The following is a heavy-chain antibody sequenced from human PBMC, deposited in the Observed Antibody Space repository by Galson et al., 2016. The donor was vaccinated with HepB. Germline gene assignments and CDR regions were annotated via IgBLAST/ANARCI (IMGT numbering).Heavy chain of an antibody. CDR3: AHRQTYGGGSTFDY. Sequence: PALVKPTQTLTPTCTFSGFSLSTSGVGVGWIRQPPGKALEWLALIYWDDDERYSPSLKTRLAITKDTSKNQVVLTMTNMAPVDTATYYCAHRQTYGGGSTFDYWGQGALVTVSS. CDR1: GFSLSTSGVG. CDR2: IYWDDDE. V-gene: IGHV2-5*02. D-gene: IGHD2-21*01. J-gene: IGHJ4*02.